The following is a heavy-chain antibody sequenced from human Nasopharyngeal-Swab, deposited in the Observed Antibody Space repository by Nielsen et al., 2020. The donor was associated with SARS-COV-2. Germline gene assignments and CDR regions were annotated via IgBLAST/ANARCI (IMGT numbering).Heavy chain of an antibody. J-gene: IGHJ5*02. Sequence: SETLSPTCTVPGVSITSQYWSWSRQLPGKGLEWIGYISHNSGTSNNPSLKSRDTMFMDTSKKQFSLRLTSGNAAETAVYNCAKEGATGWFDPCGQGTLVTVSS. CDR3: AKEGATGWFDP. CDR2: ISHNSGT. CDR1: GVSITSQY. V-gene: IGHV4-59*11.